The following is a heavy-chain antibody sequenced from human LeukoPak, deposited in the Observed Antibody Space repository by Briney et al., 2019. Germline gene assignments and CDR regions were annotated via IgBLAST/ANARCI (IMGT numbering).Heavy chain of an antibody. V-gene: IGHV1-2*04. CDR2: INPNSGGT. Sequence: GASVKVSCKASGYTFTGYYMHWVRQAPGQGLEWMGWINPNSGGTNYAQKFQGWVTMTRDTSISTAYMELSRLRSDDTAVYYCARGKYSSSFCGDYWGQGTLVTVSS. CDR3: ARGKYSSSFCGDY. D-gene: IGHD6-6*01. CDR1: GYTFTGYY. J-gene: IGHJ4*02.